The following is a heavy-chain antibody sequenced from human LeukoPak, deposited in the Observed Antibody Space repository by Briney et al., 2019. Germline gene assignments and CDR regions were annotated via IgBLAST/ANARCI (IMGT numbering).Heavy chain of an antibody. CDR2: MNISSSYT. Sequence: PGGSLRLSCAASGSTLTDYYMKWMRQAPGRGVEWVSYMNISSSYTNYAASVKGRFTISRDDAKNSLYLQMDSLRADETAVYYCAKSQDLSTTGWGIAYWGQGTLVTVSS. CDR1: GSTLTDYY. D-gene: IGHD1-1*01. CDR3: AKSQDLSTTGWGIAY. J-gene: IGHJ4*02. V-gene: IGHV3-11*06.